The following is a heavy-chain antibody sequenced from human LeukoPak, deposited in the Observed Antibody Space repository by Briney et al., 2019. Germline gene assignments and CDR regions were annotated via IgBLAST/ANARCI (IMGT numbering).Heavy chain of an antibody. J-gene: IGHJ4*02. CDR3: ARDSGSIAAAGNVDY. Sequence: GPSVKVSCKASGYTITGYYMHWVRQAPGQGLEWMGWINPNSGGTNYAQKLQGRVTMTRDTSISTAYMELSRLRSDDTAVYYCARDSGSIAAAGNVDYWGQGTLVTVSS. V-gene: IGHV1-2*02. CDR1: GYTITGYY. D-gene: IGHD6-13*01. CDR2: INPNSGGT.